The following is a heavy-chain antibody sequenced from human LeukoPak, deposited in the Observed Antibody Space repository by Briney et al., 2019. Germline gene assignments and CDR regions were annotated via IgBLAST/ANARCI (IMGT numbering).Heavy chain of an antibody. V-gene: IGHV4-38-2*02. Sequence: PSETLSLTCTVSGYSISSGYYWGWIRQPPGKGLEWIGSIYRSGSTYYNPSLKSRVTISVDTSKNQFSLKLSSVTAADTAVYYCARGSCSAGSCYSWTLVRDWGQGTLVTVSS. CDR3: ARGSCSAGSCYSWTLVRD. CDR2: IYRSGST. CDR1: GYSISSGYY. D-gene: IGHD2-15*01. J-gene: IGHJ4*02.